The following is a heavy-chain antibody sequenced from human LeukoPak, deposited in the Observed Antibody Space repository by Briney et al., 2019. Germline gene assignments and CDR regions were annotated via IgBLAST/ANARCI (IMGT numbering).Heavy chain of an antibody. CDR2: ISSGSSTI. D-gene: IGHD2-15*01. Sequence: GGSLRLSCAASGFTFSSYSMNWVRQAPGKGLEWTSYISSGSSTIYYADSVKGRFTISRDNAKNSLYLQMNSLRAEDTAVYYCARGYCSGGSCYNLDYWGQGTLVTVSS. CDR3: ARGYCSGGSCYNLDY. J-gene: IGHJ4*02. V-gene: IGHV3-48*01. CDR1: GFTFSSYS.